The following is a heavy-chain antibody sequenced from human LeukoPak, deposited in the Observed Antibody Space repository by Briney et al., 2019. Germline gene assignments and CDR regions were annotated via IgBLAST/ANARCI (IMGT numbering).Heavy chain of an antibody. V-gene: IGHV1-69*05. Sequence: AASVKVSCKASGYTFTSYYMHWVRQAPGQGLEWMGGIIPIFGTANYAQKFQGRVTITTDESTSTAYMELSSLRSEDTAVYYCSSGPAYWGQGTLVTVSS. J-gene: IGHJ4*02. CDR1: GYTFTSYY. CDR2: IIPIFGTA. CDR3: SSGPAY. D-gene: IGHD3-22*01.